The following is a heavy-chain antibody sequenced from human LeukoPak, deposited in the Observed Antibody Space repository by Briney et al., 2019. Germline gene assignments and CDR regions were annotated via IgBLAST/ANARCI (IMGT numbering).Heavy chain of an antibody. V-gene: IGHV3-23*01. J-gene: IGHJ4*02. D-gene: IGHD2-21*02. CDR2: ISGSGGST. CDR1: GFTFSSYA. CDR3: AKYIGGYCGGDCYFDY. Sequence: GGSLRLSCAASGFTFSSYAMSWVSKAPGKGQEWVSAISGSGGSTYYADSVKGRFTISRDNSKNTLYLQMNSLRAEDTTVYYCAKYIGGYCGGDCYFDYWGQGTLVTVSS.